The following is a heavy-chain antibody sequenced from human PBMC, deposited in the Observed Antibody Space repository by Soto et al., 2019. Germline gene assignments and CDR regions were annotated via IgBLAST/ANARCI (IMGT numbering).Heavy chain of an antibody. CDR3: ARGWSYYDLTYYQNRIDAFDI. Sequence: TLSLTFAVSGACISSGGYYCTWIRQHPGKGLEWIGYVYYSGSTYYNPSLKSRVTISVDTSKNQFSLSLNSVTAADTAVYYCARGWSYYDLTYYQNRIDAFDIWGQGTMVTVSS. CDR1: GACISSGGYY. CDR2: VYYSGST. J-gene: IGHJ3*02. D-gene: IGHD3-22*01. V-gene: IGHV4-31*11.